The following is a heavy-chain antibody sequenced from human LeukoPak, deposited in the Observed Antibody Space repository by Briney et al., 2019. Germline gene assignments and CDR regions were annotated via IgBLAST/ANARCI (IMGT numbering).Heavy chain of an antibody. Sequence: GGSLRLSCAASGFTFSDYYMSWIRQAPGKGLEWVSYISSSGSTIYYADSVKGRFTISRDNAKNTLYLQMNSLKTEDTAVYYCTTASGEAMYDYWGQGTLVTVSS. CDR3: TTASGEAMYDY. V-gene: IGHV3-11*01. D-gene: IGHD3-10*01. CDR1: GFTFSDYY. J-gene: IGHJ4*02. CDR2: ISSSGSTI.